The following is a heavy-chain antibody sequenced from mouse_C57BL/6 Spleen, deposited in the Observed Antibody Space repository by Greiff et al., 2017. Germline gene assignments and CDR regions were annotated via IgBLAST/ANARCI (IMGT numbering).Heavy chain of an antibody. Sequence: QVQLKQSGPELVKPGASVKISCKASGYSFTSYYIHWVKQRPGQGLEWIGWIYPGSGNTKYNEQFKGKATLTADTSSSTAYMQLSSLTSEDSAVYYCAREGDSKYAIDYWGQGTSVTVSS. D-gene: IGHD2-5*01. CDR2: IYPGSGNT. CDR1: GYSFTSYY. V-gene: IGHV1-66*01. J-gene: IGHJ4*01. CDR3: AREGDSKYAIDY.